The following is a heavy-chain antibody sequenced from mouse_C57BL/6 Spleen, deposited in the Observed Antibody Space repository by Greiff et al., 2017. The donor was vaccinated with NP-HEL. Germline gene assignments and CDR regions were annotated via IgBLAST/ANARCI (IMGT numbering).Heavy chain of an antibody. V-gene: IGHV3-6*01. CDR3: AEGYYFDY. J-gene: IGHJ2*01. CDR2: ISYDGSN. CDR1: GYSITSGYY. Sequence: VPLKESGPGLVKPSQSLSLTCPVTGYSITSGYYWNWIRQFPGNKLEWMGYISYDGSNNYNPSLKNRISITRDTSKNQFFLKLNSVTTEDTATYYCAEGYYFDYWGQGTTLTVSS.